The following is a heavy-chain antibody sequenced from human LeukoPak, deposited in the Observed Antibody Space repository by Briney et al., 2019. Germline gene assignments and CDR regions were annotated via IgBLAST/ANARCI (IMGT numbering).Heavy chain of an antibody. CDR2: MYFGGSS. J-gene: IGHJ4*02. V-gene: IGHV4-59*01. D-gene: IGHD5-18*01. Sequence: SETLSLTCTVSGGSISSYYWSWIRQPPGKGLEWIGYMYFGGSSNYNPSLKSRVTISVDTSKNQLSLNLNSVTAADTAVYYCTRTSRGYSYGFAEYWGQGTLVTVSS. CDR1: GGSISSYY. CDR3: TRTSRGYSYGFAEY.